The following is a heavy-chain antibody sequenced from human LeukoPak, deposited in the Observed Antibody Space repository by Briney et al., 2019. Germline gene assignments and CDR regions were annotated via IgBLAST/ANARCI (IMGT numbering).Heavy chain of an antibody. Sequence: GASVKVSCKASGYTFSSYSISWVRQAPGQGLEWMGWISAYNGNTIYAQKVKGRVTMTTDTSTSTAYMELRSLKSDDTAVYYCVRASYCSDASCYSDYWGQGTLVTVSS. J-gene: IGHJ4*02. D-gene: IGHD2-15*01. CDR2: ISAYNGNT. CDR1: GYTFSSYS. V-gene: IGHV1-18*01. CDR3: VRASYCSDASCYSDY.